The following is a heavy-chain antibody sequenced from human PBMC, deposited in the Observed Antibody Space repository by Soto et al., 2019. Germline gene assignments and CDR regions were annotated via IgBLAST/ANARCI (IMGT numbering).Heavy chain of an antibody. J-gene: IGHJ4*02. CDR1: GGSFSGYY. V-gene: IGHV4-34*01. CDR2: INHSGST. Sequence: SETLSLTCAVYGGSFSGYYWSWIRQPPGKGLEWIGEINHSGSTNYNPSLKSRVTISVDTSKNQFSLKLSSVTAADTAVYYCARSAKMATIPYFDYWGQGTLVTVSS. D-gene: IGHD5-12*01. CDR3: ARSAKMATIPYFDY.